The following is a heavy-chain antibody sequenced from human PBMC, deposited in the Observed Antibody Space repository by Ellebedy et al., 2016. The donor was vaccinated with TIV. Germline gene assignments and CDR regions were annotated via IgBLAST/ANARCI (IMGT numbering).Heavy chain of an antibody. CDR1: GLTFTNAW. Sequence: GGSLRLXXAASGLTFTNAWMSWVRQAPGRGLVWVSRVHPDGRWTNYADSVKGRFIISRDNAKNTVHLQMNSVRADDTAVYYCTTGRDCGGASCSGLPYYGMDVWGQGITVIVSS. CDR3: TTGRDCGGASCSGLPYYGMDV. V-gene: IGHV3-74*01. J-gene: IGHJ6*02. CDR2: VHPDGRWT. D-gene: IGHD2-21*01.